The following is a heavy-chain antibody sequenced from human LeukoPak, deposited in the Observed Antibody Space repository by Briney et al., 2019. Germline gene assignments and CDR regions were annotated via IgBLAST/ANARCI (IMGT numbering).Heavy chain of an antibody. J-gene: IGHJ6*02. V-gene: IGHV3-43*01. Sequence: GGSLRLSCAASGFTFDDYTMHWVRQAPGKGLEWVSLISWDGGSTYYADSVKGRFTISRDNSKNSLYLQMNSLRTEDTALYYCAKDIGGYGNYYGMDVWGQGTTVTVSS. D-gene: IGHD5-12*01. CDR1: GFTFDDYT. CDR2: ISWDGGST. CDR3: AKDIGGYGNYYGMDV.